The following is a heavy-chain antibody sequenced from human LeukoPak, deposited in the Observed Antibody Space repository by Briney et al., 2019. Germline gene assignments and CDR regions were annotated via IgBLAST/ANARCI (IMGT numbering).Heavy chain of an antibody. Sequence: GRSLRLSCAASGFTFSSYGMHWVRQAPGKGLEWVAVIWYDASNRYYADSVKGRFTISRDNSKNTLYLQMNSLRAEDTAVYYCAKDYGSGSYPRYFQQWGQGTLVTVSS. CDR3: AKDYGSGSYPRYFQQ. V-gene: IGHV3-33*06. D-gene: IGHD3-10*01. CDR2: IWYDASNR. CDR1: GFTFSSYG. J-gene: IGHJ1*01.